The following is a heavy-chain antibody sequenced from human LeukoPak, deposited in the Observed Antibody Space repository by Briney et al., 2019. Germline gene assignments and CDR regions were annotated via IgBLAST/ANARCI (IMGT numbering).Heavy chain of an antibody. V-gene: IGHV3-11*01. Sequence: GGSLRLSCAASGFTFSDYYMSWIRQAPGKGLEWVSYISSSGSTIYYADSVKGRFTISRDNAKNSLYLQMNSLRAEDTAVYYCAKTYSGSYSEYYYYYYYMDVWGKGTTVTVSS. J-gene: IGHJ6*03. CDR1: GFTFSDYY. D-gene: IGHD1-26*01. CDR2: ISSSGSTI. CDR3: AKTYSGSYSEYYYYYYYMDV.